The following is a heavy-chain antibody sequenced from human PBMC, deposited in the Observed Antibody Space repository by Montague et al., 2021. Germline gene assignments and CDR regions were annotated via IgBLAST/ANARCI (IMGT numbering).Heavy chain of an antibody. D-gene: IGHD4-23*01. CDR2: IYYSGST. CDR3: ARVGATVAAPFDF. Sequence: TLSLTCAVSGGSISSTAYYWSWIRQPPGKGLEWIGYIYYSGSTYYNPSLKSRVTISVDTSQNQFSLNLNSVTAADTAVYYCARVGATVAAPFDFRGQGTLVTVSS. CDR1: GGSISSTAYY. J-gene: IGHJ4*02. V-gene: IGHV4-31*11.